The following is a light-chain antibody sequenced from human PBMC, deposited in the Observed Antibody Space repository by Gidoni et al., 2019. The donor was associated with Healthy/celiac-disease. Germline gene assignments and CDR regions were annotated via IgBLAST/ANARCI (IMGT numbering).Light chain of an antibody. CDR1: QSVSSSY. CDR2: DAS. V-gene: IGKV3D-20*01. Sequence: IVLTQSPATLSLSPRERATLSCGASQSVSSSYLAWYQQKPGLAPRLLIYDASSRATGIPDRFSGSGSGTDFTLTISRLEPEDFAVYYCQQYGSSPPLTFGGGTKVEIK. CDR3: QQYGSSPPLT. J-gene: IGKJ4*01.